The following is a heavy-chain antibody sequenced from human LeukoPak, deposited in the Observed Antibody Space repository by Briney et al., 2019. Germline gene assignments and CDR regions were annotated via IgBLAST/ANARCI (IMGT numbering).Heavy chain of an antibody. CDR2: INPSGGST. CDR3: ARESPGFMKAVAGRYFDL. D-gene: IGHD6-19*01. CDR1: GYTFTSYY. Sequence: ASVTVSCTASGYTFTSYYMRWVRQAPGQGLEWMGIINPSGGSTSYAQKFQGRVTMTRDTSTSTVYMELSSLKSEDTAVYYCARESPGFMKAVAGRYFDLWGRGTLVTVSS. J-gene: IGHJ2*01. V-gene: IGHV1-46*01.